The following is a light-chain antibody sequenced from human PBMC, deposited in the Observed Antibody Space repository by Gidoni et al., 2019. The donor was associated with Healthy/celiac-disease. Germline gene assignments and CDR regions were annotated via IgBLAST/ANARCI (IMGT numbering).Light chain of an antibody. CDR2: DAN. CDR3: QHRSNWPPYT. Sequence: EIVLTQSPATLSLSPVERATLSCRASQSVSTYLAWYQHKPGQAPRLLIYDANSRATGIPARFSASGSGTDFTLTISSLEPEDFAVYYCQHRSNWPPYTFGQGTKLEIK. CDR1: QSVSTY. J-gene: IGKJ2*01. V-gene: IGKV3-11*01.